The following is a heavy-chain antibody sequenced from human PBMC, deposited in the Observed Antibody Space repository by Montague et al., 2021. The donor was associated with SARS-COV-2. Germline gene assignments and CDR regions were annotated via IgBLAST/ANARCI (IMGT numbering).Heavy chain of an antibody. D-gene: IGHD3-10*01. J-gene: IGHJ6*02. Sequence: SLRLSCAASGLTFSSYWMSWVRQAPGKGLEWVANIKQDGSEKYYVDSVKGRFTISRDNAKNSLYLQMNSLRAEDTAVYYCARDSYGSGNYYYYYGMDVWGQGTTVTVSS. CDR2: IKQDGSEK. CDR3: ARDSYGSGNYYYYYGMDV. V-gene: IGHV3-7*01. CDR1: GLTFSSYW.